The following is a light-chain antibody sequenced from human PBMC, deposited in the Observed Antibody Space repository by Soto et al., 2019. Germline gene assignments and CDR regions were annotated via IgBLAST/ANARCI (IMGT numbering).Light chain of an antibody. V-gene: IGKV3-20*01. CDR3: QQYGGSPFT. CDR2: DAS. CDR1: QSVSSSY. J-gene: IGKJ3*01. Sequence: EIVLTQSPGTLSLSPGERATLSCRASQSVSSSYLAWYQQKPGQAPRLLIYDASSRATGIPDRFSGSGSGTDFTLTISSLDPEDFAVYYCQQYGGSPFTFGPGTKVDIK.